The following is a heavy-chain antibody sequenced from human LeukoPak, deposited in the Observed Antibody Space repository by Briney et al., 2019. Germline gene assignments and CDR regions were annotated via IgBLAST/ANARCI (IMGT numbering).Heavy chain of an antibody. CDR3: AKWALAAARRGDDY. J-gene: IGHJ4*02. D-gene: IGHD6-13*01. V-gene: IGHV3-30*02. CDR1: GFTVSSNY. Sequence: GGSLRLSCAASGFTVSSNYMSWVRQAPGKGLEWVAFIRYDGSNKYYADSVKGRFTISRDNSKNTLYLQMNSLRAEDTAVYYCAKWALAAARRGDDYWGQGTLVTVSS. CDR2: IRYDGSNK.